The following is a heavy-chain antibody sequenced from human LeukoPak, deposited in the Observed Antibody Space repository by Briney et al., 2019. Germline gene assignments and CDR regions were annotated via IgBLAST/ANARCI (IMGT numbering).Heavy chain of an antibody. Sequence: TGGSLRLSCAASGFTFSSYEMNGVRQAPGKGLEGVSYISSSGSTIYYADSVKGRFTISRDNANNSLYLQMNSLRAEDTAVYYCAELGITMIGGVWGKGTTVTISS. CDR3: AELGITMIGGV. D-gene: IGHD3-10*02. CDR2: ISSSGSTI. J-gene: IGHJ6*04. CDR1: GFTFSSYE. V-gene: IGHV3-48*03.